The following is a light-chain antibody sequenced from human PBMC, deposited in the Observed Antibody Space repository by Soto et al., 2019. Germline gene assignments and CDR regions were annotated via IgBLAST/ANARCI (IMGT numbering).Light chain of an antibody. Sequence: QSALTQPASVSGSPGQSITISCTGTSSDVGGYNYVSWYQQHPGKAPKLMIYEVSNRPSGVSNRFSGSKSGHTASLTISVLQAEDEADYYCSSYTSASTYVFGTGTKLTVL. V-gene: IGLV2-14*01. J-gene: IGLJ1*01. CDR1: SSDVGGYNY. CDR2: EVS. CDR3: SSYTSASTYV.